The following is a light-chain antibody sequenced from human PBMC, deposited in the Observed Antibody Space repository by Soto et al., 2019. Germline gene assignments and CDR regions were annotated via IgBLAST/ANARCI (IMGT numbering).Light chain of an antibody. J-gene: IGLJ1*01. V-gene: IGLV1-44*01. Sequence: QSVLTQPPSASGTPGQRVTISCSGSSSNIGSNTVNWYQHLPRAASKLLIQSNNQRPSGVPDRFSGSQSGTSASLAISGLQSEDEADYYCAVWDDSLNGNVFGTGTKVTVL. CDR1: SSNIGSNT. CDR2: SNN. CDR3: AVWDDSLNGNV.